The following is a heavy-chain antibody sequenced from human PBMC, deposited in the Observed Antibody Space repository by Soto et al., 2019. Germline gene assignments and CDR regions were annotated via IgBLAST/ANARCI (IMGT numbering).Heavy chain of an antibody. J-gene: IGHJ3*02. CDR1: GFTFSSYG. CDR2: ISYDGSNK. Sequence: PGVSLRLSCAASGFTFSSYGMHWVRQAPGKGLEWVAVISYDGSNKYYADSVKGRFTISRDNSKNTLYLQMNSLRAEDTAVYYCAKDAGSGSYPDAFDIWGQGTMVTVSS. D-gene: IGHD1-26*01. CDR3: AKDAGSGSYPDAFDI. V-gene: IGHV3-30*18.